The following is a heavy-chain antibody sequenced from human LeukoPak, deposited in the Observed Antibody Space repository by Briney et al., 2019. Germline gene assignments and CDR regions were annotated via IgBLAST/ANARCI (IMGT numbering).Heavy chain of an antibody. Sequence: SETLSLTCAVYGGSFSGYYWSWIRQPPGKGLEWIGEINHSGSTNYNPSLKSRVTISVDTSKNQFSLKLSSVTAADTAVYYCAASREDFWSGYYTTLDYWGQGTLVTVSS. CDR1: GGSFSGYY. D-gene: IGHD3-3*01. CDR3: AASREDFWSGYYTTLDY. V-gene: IGHV4-34*01. J-gene: IGHJ4*02. CDR2: INHSGST.